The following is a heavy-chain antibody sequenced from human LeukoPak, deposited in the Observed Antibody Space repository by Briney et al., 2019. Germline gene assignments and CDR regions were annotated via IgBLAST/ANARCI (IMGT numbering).Heavy chain of an antibody. CDR2: ISAYNGNT. J-gene: IGHJ4*02. CDR1: GYTFTSYG. D-gene: IGHD3-22*01. V-gene: IGHV1-18*01. Sequence: ASVKVSCKASGYTFTSYGISWVRQAPGQGLEWMGWISAYNGNTNYAQKLQGRVTMTTDTSTSTAYMELRSLRSDDTAVYYCAREPKNRGYDSSGYAVLFDYWGQRTLVTVSS. CDR3: AREPKNRGYDSSGYAVLFDY.